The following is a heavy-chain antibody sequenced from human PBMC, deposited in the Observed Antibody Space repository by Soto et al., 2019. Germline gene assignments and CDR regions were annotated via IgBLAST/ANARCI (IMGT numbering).Heavy chain of an antibody. Sequence: QVQLVESGGGVVQPGRSLRLSCAASGFTFSSHGMHWVRQAPGKGPEWVAVIGYDGNNKYYADSVKGRFTISRDNSKNKLYLQMNSLRADDTAVYYCAQELVFQWEQLSRWGQGTLVTVSS. J-gene: IGHJ4*02. D-gene: IGHD1-26*01. CDR2: IGYDGNNK. CDR3: AQELVFQWEQLSR. V-gene: IGHV3-30*18. CDR1: GFTFSSHG.